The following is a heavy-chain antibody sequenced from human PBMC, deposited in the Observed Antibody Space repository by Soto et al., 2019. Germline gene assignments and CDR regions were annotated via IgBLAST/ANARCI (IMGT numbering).Heavy chain of an antibody. Sequence: GGSLRLSCAASGFTFSNYAMHWVRQAPGKGLEWVAVISYDGSNKDYADSVKGRFTISRDNSKNTLYMQMNSLRAEDTAVYYCATSYGSGSYCIYWGLGTLVTVSS. V-gene: IGHV3-30*04. CDR2: ISYDGSNK. CDR1: GFTFSNYA. D-gene: IGHD3-10*01. J-gene: IGHJ4*02. CDR3: ATSYGSGSYCIY.